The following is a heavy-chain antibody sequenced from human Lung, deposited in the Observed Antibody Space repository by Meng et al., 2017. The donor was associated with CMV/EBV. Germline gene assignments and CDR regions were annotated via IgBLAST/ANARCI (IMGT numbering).Heavy chain of an antibody. V-gene: IGHV4-59*01. D-gene: IGHD3-10*01. CDR2: SGST. CDR1: GGSISSYY. CDR3: ARGGRFSDA. J-gene: IGHJ5*02. Sequence: SETLSLTCSVSGGSISSYYWSWIRQPPGKGLEWIGYSGSTNYNPSLQRRVTISVDTSKNQFSLKLSSVTAADTAVYYCARGGRFSDAWGPGPLVTVSS.